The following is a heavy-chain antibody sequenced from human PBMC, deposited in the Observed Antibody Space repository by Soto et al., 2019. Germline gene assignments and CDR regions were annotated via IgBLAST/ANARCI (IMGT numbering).Heavy chain of an antibody. Sequence: LRLSCTASGFTFMSYWMHWVRQAPGKWLVWVSRVNTDLSTTTYADSVKGRFTISRDNAKNTLYLQMNSLRAEDTAVYYCARDLGSASYWGQGTLVTVS. CDR2: VNTDLSTT. V-gene: IGHV3-74*01. CDR3: ARDLGSASY. CDR1: GFTFMSYW. J-gene: IGHJ4*02. D-gene: IGHD2-15*01.